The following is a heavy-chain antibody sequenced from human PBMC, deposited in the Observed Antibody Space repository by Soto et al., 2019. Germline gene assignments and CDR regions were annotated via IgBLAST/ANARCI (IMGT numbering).Heavy chain of an antibody. J-gene: IGHJ6*02. V-gene: IGHV3-30*18. CDR3: AKEGCSGGSCYSAMGYYYYGMDV. CDR1: GFTFSSYG. CDR2: ISYDGSNK. D-gene: IGHD2-15*01. Sequence: LRLSCAASGFTFSSYGMHWVRQAPGKGLEWVAVISYDGSNKYYADSVKGRFTISRDNSKNTLYLQMNSLRAEDTAVYYCAKEGCSGGSCYSAMGYYYYGMDVWGQGTTVTVSS.